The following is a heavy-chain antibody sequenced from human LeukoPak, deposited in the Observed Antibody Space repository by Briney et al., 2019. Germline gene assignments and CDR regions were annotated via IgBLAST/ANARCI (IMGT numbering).Heavy chain of an antibody. Sequence: SETLSLTCTVSGGSISSYYWSWIRQPPGKGLEWIGYIYYSGSTNYNPPLKSRVTISVDTSKNQFSLKLSSVTAADTAVYYCARDSGSYGFDYWGQGTLVTVSS. V-gene: IGHV4-59*01. CDR2: IYYSGST. J-gene: IGHJ4*02. D-gene: IGHD5-18*01. CDR3: ARDSGSYGFDY. CDR1: GGSISSYY.